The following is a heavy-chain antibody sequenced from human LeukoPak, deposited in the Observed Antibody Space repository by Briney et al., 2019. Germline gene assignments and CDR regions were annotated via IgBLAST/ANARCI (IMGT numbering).Heavy chain of an antibody. CDR2: LQYRGST. V-gene: IGHV4-39*07. CDR3: AIESSSYRGWFDP. D-gene: IGHD3-10*01. CDR1: GGSISSSSSY. Sequence: PSETLSLTCSVSGGSISSSSSYWGWIRQSPGKGLEWIGSLQYRGSTYYNPSLKSRVTISVDTSKNQFSLKLSSVTAADTAVYYCAIESSSYRGWFDPWGQGTLVTVSS. J-gene: IGHJ5*02.